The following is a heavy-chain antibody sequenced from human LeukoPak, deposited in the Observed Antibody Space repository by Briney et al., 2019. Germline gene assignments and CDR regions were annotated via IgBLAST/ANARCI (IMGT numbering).Heavy chain of an antibody. Sequence: PGGSLRLSCAASGVMVSGYYWSWIRQPPGKGLEWIGEINHSGSTNYNPSLKSRVTISVDTSKNQFSLKLSSVTAADTAVYYCARVRPRSVFDYWGQGTLVTVSS. J-gene: IGHJ4*02. CDR2: INHSGST. V-gene: IGHV4-34*01. CDR3: ARVRPRSVFDY. CDR1: GVMVSGYY.